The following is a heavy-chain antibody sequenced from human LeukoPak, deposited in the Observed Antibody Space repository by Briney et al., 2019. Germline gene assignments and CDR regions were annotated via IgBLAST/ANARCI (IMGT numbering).Heavy chain of an antibody. CDR1: GFTFSSYG. J-gene: IGHJ4*01. CDR3: ARLHFRSWGGFDY. Sequence: GGSLRLSCAASGFTFSSYGMHWVRQAPGKGLEWVAVISYDGSNKYHADSVKGRFTISRDNSKNTLHLQMNSLRAEDTAVYFCARLHFRSWGGFDYWGHGTLVTVSS. CDR2: ISYDGSNK. V-gene: IGHV3-30*03. D-gene: IGHD3-16*01.